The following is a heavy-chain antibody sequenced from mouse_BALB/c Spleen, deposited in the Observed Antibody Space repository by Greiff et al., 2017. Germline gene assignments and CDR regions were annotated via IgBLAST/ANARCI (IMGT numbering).Heavy chain of an antibody. CDR3: VRDGDQGFAY. CDR2: IWTGGGT. J-gene: IGHJ3*01. V-gene: IGHV2-9-2*01. Sequence: VQRVESGPGLVAPSQSLSITCTVSGFSLTSYDISWIRQPPGKGLEWLGVIWTGGGTNYNSAFMSRLSISKDNSKSQVFLKMNSLQTDDTAIYYCVRDGDQGFAYWGQGTLVTVSA. CDR1: GFSLTSYD.